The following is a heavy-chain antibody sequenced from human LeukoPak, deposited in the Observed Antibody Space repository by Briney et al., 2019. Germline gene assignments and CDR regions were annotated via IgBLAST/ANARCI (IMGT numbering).Heavy chain of an antibody. CDR2: IIPIFGTA. CDR3: ARARGAPYRHPFVEMIAPYYFDD. CDR1: GGTFSSYV. D-gene: IGHD2-21*01. Sequence: GASVKVSCKASGGTFSSYVISWVRQAPGQGLEWMGGIIPIFGTANYAQKFQGRVTITADESTSTAYMELSSLRSEDTAVYFCARARGAPYRHPFVEMIAPYYFDDWGQGTLVTVSS. V-gene: IGHV1-69*13. J-gene: IGHJ4*02.